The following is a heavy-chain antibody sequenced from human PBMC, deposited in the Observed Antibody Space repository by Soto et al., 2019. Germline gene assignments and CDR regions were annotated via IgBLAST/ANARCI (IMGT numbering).Heavy chain of an antibody. D-gene: IGHD6-19*01. CDR1: GFTFSSNS. J-gene: IGHJ4*02. V-gene: IGHV3-21*01. CDR3: ARDPRFRVAEMDY. Sequence: GGSLRLSCAASGFTFSSNSMTWVRQAPGKGLEWVSTISSSSSYIYYADSMKGRFTISRDNAKNSLYLQMNSLRAEDTAVYYCARDPRFRVAEMDYWGQGTLVTVSS. CDR2: ISSSSSYI.